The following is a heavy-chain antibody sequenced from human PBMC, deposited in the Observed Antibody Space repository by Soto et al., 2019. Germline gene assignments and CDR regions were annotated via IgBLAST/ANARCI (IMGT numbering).Heavy chain of an antibody. D-gene: IGHD3-3*01. Sequence: LRLSCAASGFTFSSYWMSWARQAPGKGLEWVANIKQDGSEKYYVDSVKGRFTISRDNAKNSLYLQMNSLRAEDTAVYYCARVRITIFGVVRGFDPWGQGTLVTVSS. CDR2: IKQDGSEK. V-gene: IGHV3-7*03. J-gene: IGHJ5*02. CDR1: GFTFSSYW. CDR3: ARVRITIFGVVRGFDP.